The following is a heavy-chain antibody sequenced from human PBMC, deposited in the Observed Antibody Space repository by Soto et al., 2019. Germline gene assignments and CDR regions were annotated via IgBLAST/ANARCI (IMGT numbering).Heavy chain of an antibody. CDR3: ARDYYDVLTGYSYFDY. CDR2: VFYTGTT. J-gene: IGHJ4*02. D-gene: IGHD3-9*01. V-gene: IGHV4-61*08. Sequence: QVQLQESGPGLVKPSETLSLTCTVSGASVNSGGFYWSWIRQPPGKGLEWIGYVFYTGTTNYNPSLKSRITISMDTSKNRFSLRLSSVTAADTALYYCARDYYDVLTGYSYFDYWGRGPLVTGSS. CDR1: GASVNSGGFY.